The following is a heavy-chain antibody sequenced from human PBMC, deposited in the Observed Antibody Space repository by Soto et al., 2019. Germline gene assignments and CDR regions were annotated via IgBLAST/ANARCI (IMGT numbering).Heavy chain of an antibody. CDR3: ARQFPGYSYGPFDY. Sequence: SETLSLTCTVSGGSISSSSYYWGWIRQPPGKGLEWIGSIYYSGSTYYNPSLKSRVTISVDTSKNQFSLKLSSVTAADTAVYYCARQFPGYSYGPFDYWGQGTLVTVSS. D-gene: IGHD5-18*01. V-gene: IGHV4-39*01. J-gene: IGHJ4*02. CDR1: GGSISSSSYY. CDR2: IYYSGST.